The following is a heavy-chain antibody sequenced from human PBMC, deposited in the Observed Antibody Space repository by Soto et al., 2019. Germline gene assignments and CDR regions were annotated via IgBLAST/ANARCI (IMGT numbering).Heavy chain of an antibody. CDR1: GFTFSSYG. CDR2: IWYDGSNK. J-gene: IGHJ6*02. Sequence: QVQLVESGGGVVQPGRSLRLSCAASGFTFSSYGMHWVRQAPGKGLEWVAVIWYDGSNKYYADSVKGRFTISRDNSKNTLYLQMNSLRAEDTAVYCCAREGGGSYPPSKDYYYYGMDVWGQGTTVTVSS. V-gene: IGHV3-33*01. CDR3: AREGGGSYPPSKDYYYYGMDV. D-gene: IGHD3-16*02.